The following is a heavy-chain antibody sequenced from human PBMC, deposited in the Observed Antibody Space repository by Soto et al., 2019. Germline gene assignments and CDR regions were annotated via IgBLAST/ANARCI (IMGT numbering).Heavy chain of an antibody. CDR1: GYSFTDYH. J-gene: IGHJ6*02. V-gene: IGHV1-2*04. Sequence: ASVKVSCKASGYSFTDYHVHWVRQAPGQGLEWLGRINPKSGGTSTAQKFQGWVTMTTDTSISTASMELTRLTSDDTAIYYCARGDSTDCSNGVCSFFYNHDMDVWGQGTTVTVSS. CDR2: INPKSGGT. D-gene: IGHD2-8*01. CDR3: ARGDSTDCSNGVCSFFYNHDMDV.